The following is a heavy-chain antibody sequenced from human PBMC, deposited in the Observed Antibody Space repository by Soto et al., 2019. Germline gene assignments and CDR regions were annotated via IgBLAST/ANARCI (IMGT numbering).Heavy chain of an antibody. D-gene: IGHD2-15*01. V-gene: IGHV1-3*05. CDR2: INAGNGNT. CDR3: ARGTVVTHFDY. CDR1: GYTFTSYA. Sequence: QVQLVQSGAEEKKPGASVKVSCKASGYTFTSYAMHWVRQAPGQRLEWMGWINAGNGNTKYSQKFQGRVTITRDTSASSAYMELSSLRSEDTAVYYCARGTVVTHFDYWGQGTLVTVSS. J-gene: IGHJ4*02.